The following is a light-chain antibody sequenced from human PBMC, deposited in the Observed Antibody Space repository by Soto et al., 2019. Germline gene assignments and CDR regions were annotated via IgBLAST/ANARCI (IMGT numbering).Light chain of an antibody. CDR1: SSDVGGYNY. CDR2: DVS. Sequence: QSVLTQPRSVSGSPGQSVTISCTGTSSDVGGYNYVSWYQQHPGKAPKVMISDVSERPSGVPDRFSGSKSGNTASLTIAGLQAEDEAYYAGSPRYVFGTGTKLTVL. V-gene: IGLV2-11*01. J-gene: IGLJ1*01. CDR3: SPRYV.